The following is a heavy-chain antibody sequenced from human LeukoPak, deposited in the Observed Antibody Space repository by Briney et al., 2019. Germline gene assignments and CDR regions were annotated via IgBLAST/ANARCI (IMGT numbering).Heavy chain of an antibody. Sequence: GASVKVSCKASGYTFTSYGISWVRQAPGQGLEWMGWFSAYNGNTNYAQKLQGRVTMTTDTSTSTAYMELSRLRSDDTAVYYCASPLPYCSGSDCYSYAFDVWGQGTMVTVSS. CDR2: FSAYNGNT. V-gene: IGHV1-18*01. J-gene: IGHJ3*01. CDR3: ASPLPYCSGSDCYSYAFDV. CDR1: GYTFTSYG. D-gene: IGHD2-15*01.